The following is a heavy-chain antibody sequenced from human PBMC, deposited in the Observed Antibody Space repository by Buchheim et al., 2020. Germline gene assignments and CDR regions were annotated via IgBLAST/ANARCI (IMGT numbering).Heavy chain of an antibody. CDR2: ISYDGSSE. D-gene: IGHD3-10*01. J-gene: IGHJ4*02. CDR1: GFTFNDYG. Sequence: QVQVVESGGGVVQPGSSLRLSCAASGFTFNDYGMHWVRQAPGKGLEWLASISYDGSSEVYAESVKGRFTISRDYAETTLYLRMTSLRSEDSAVYYCAKAERRIEYYYGSGFDAWGQGTL. V-gene: IGHV3-30*18. CDR3: AKAERRIEYYYGSGFDA.